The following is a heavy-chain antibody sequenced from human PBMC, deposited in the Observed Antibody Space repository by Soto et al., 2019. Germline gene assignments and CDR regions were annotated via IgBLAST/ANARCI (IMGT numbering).Heavy chain of an antibody. CDR3: AREISAGFGEPWLDP. V-gene: IGHV3-53*01. D-gene: IGHD3-10*01. CDR1: GFSVSSNY. J-gene: IGHJ5*02. Sequence: PGGSLRLSCAASGFSVSSNYMTWVRQAPGKGLEWVSIIYSDGRTNYADSVKGRFTISRDNSKNTVYLQVTSLSADDTAVYYCAREISAGFGEPWLDPWGQGTLVTVSS. CDR2: IYSDGRT.